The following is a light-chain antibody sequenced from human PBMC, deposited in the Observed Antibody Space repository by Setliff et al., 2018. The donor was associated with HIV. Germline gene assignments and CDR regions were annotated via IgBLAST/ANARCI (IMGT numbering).Light chain of an antibody. CDR1: SSNIGSNY. CDR2: ENY. Sequence: QSALAQPPSVSAAPGQEVTISCSGNSSNIGSNYVSWYKQFPGTAPKLLIYENYKRPSGISDRFSGSKSGTSATLGIAGLQTGDEADYYCGTWETTLSLGCVFGSGTKVTVL. J-gene: IGLJ1*01. V-gene: IGLV1-51*02. CDR3: GTWETTLSLGCV.